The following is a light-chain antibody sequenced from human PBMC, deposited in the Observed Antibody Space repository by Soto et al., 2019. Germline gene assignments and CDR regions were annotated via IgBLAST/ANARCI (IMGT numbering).Light chain of an antibody. V-gene: IGKV3-11*01. CDR3: QQRSNWPPIFT. CDR2: DAS. Sequence: EIVLTQSPATLSLSPGERATLSCRASQSVSSYLAWYQQKPGQAPRLLIYDASNRATGIPARFSGSGSGTDFTLTITCLEPEDFAVYYCQQRSNWPPIFTFGPGTKVDFK. J-gene: IGKJ3*01. CDR1: QSVSSY.